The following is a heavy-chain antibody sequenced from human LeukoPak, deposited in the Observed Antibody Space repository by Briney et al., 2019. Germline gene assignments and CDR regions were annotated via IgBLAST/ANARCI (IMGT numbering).Heavy chain of an antibody. CDR1: GFTFSSYA. CDR2: ISGSGGST. V-gene: IGHV3-23*01. D-gene: IGHD3-22*01. Sequence: PGGSLRLSCAASGFTFSSYAMSWVRQAPGKGLEWVSAISGSGGSTYYADSVKGRFTISRDNSKNTLYLQMNSLRAEDTAVYYCAKDTRNPSGCYSYFDYWGQGTLVTVSS. J-gene: IGHJ4*02. CDR3: AKDTRNPSGCYSYFDY.